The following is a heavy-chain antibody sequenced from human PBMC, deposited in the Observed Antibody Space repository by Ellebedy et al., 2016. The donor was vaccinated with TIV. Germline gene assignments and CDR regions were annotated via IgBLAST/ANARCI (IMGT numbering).Heavy chain of an antibody. D-gene: IGHD2-2*01. CDR1: GYTFTGYY. CDR2: ISAYNGNT. J-gene: IGHJ4*02. Sequence: ASVKVSCKASGYTFTGYYMHWVRQAPGQGLEWMGWISAYNGNTNYAQKLQGRVTMTTDTSTSTAYMELRSLRSDDTAVYYCARAYDYPDYWGQGTLVTVSS. CDR3: ARAYDYPDY. V-gene: IGHV1-18*04.